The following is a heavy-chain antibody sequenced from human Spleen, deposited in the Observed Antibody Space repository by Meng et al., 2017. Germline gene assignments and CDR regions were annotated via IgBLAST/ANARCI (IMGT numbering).Heavy chain of an antibody. D-gene: IGHD6-25*01. CDR2: INPKSGDT. J-gene: IGHJ4*02. Sequence: ASVKVSCKASGSGYYIHWVRQAPGQGLEWMGRINPKSGDTHYAQKFQARVTMTGDTSTSTAYMELSGLRSDDTAMYYCARDEDISAAGKLFGDYWGQGTLVTVSS. CDR1: GSGYY. CDR3: ARDEDISAAGKLFGDY. V-gene: IGHV1-2*06.